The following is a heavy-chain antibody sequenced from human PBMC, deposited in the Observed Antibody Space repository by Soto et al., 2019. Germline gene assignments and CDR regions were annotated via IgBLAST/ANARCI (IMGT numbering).Heavy chain of an antibody. CDR3: ARNQTKWLTDAFDI. Sequence: HVQLVQSGAEVKKPGASLKVSCKASGYTFISYGVSWVRQAPGQGLEWLGWISPYNGNTNYAQKFQGRITMTTDTTTSTVYMDLRSLRTYHTAVYFCARNQTKWLTDAFDIWGQGTMVVVSS. V-gene: IGHV1-18*01. CDR1: GYTFISYG. J-gene: IGHJ3*02. D-gene: IGHD5-12*01. CDR2: ISPYNGNT.